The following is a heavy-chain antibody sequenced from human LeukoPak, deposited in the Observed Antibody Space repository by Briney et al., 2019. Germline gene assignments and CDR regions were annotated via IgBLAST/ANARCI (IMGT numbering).Heavy chain of an antibody. Sequence: PGKSLRLSCAASGFAFSNFAMHWVRQAPGKGLEWVAVVSYEGTIKYYTDSAKGRFTISRDNSNNLISLQMNNLTTEDTAVYYCAREKFDSWGQGTLVTVSP. J-gene: IGHJ5*01. CDR1: GFAFSNFA. CDR2: VSYEGTIK. V-gene: IGHV3-30*14. CDR3: AREKFDS.